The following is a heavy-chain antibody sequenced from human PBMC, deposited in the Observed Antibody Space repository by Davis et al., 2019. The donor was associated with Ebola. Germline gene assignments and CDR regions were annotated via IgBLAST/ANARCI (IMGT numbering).Heavy chain of an antibody. D-gene: IGHD3-22*01. CDR3: ARPSSGYEASFDY. J-gene: IGHJ4*02. V-gene: IGHV5-51*01. CDR2: IFPGDSDT. Sequence: GGSLRLSCKGSGYSFTSFWIAWVRQMPGEGLEWMGIIFPGDSDTRYSPSFQGQVTISADKSINSAYLQWNSLRASYTAIYYCARPSSGYEASFDYWGQGTLVTVSS. CDR1: GYSFTSFW.